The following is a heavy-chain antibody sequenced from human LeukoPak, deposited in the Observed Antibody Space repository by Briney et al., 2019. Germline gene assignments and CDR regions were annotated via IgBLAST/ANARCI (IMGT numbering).Heavy chain of an antibody. J-gene: IGHJ4*02. CDR1: GFTFSSYI. CDR3: ARGNRIVVVVTDY. V-gene: IGHV3-21*01. CDR2: ISSSSSYI. D-gene: IGHD2-15*01. Sequence: GGSLRLSCAASGFTFSSYIMHWVRQAPGKGLEWVSSISSSSSYIYYADSVKGRFTISRDNAENSLYLQMNSLRAEGTAVYFCARGNRIVVVVTDYWGQGTLVTVSS.